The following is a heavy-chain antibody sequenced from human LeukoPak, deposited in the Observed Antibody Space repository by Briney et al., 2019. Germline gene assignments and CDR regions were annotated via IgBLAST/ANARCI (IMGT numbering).Heavy chain of an antibody. D-gene: IGHD2-21*02. CDR2: IWYDGSNK. CDR1: GFTFSSYG. Sequence: GGSLRLSCAASGFTFSSYGMHWVRQAPGKGLEWVAVIWYDGSNKYYADSVKGRFTISRDNSKNTLYLQMNSLRAEDTAVYYCTSWGDTTAEYFQRWGQGTLVTVSS. CDR3: TSWGDTTAEYFQR. V-gene: IGHV3-33*01. J-gene: IGHJ1*01.